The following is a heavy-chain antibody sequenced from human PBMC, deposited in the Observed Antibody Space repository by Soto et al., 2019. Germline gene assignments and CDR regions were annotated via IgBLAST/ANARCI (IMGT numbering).Heavy chain of an antibody. CDR1: GGSFSGYY. V-gene: IGHV4-34*01. D-gene: IGHD2-2*01. J-gene: IGHJ4*02. CDR2: INHSGST. CDR3: ARGHDIVVVPAAMPFDY. Sequence: PSETLSLTCAVYGGSFSGYYWSWIRQPPRKGLEWIGEINHSGSTNYNPSLKSRVTISVDTSKNQFSLKLSSVTAADTAVYYCARGHDIVVVPAAMPFDYWGQGTLVTVSS.